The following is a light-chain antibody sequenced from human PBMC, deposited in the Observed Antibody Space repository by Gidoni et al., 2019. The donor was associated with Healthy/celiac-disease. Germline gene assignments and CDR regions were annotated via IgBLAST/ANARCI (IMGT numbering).Light chain of an antibody. Sequence: QSVLTQPPSASGTPGKRVTISCSGSSSNIGSNYVYWYQQLPGTAPKVLIYRNNQRPSGVPDRFSGSKSGTSASLAISGLRSEDEADYYCAAWDDSLSGPVFGGGTKLTVL. V-gene: IGLV1-47*01. CDR1: SSNIGSNY. CDR2: RNN. J-gene: IGLJ3*02. CDR3: AAWDDSLSGPV.